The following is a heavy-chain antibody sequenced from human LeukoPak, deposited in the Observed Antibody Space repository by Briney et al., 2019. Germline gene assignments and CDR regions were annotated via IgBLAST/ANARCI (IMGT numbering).Heavy chain of an antibody. V-gene: IGHV3-48*03. Sequence: PGGSLRLSCAVSGFPFSVYEMTWVRQAPGKGLEWVSNIGSSGTTIYYADSVRGRFSISRDNAKSSLYLQMNSQRVEDTAVYYCALLAVASDFDYWGQGALVTVSS. CDR1: GFPFSVYE. CDR2: IGSSGTTI. J-gene: IGHJ4*02. D-gene: IGHD6-19*01. CDR3: ALLAVASDFDY.